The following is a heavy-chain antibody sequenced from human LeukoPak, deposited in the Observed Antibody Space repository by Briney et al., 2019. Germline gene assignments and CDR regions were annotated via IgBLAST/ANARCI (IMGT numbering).Heavy chain of an antibody. CDR3: ANRYGSGSYYNPYSFDY. CDR2: ISGSSSYI. Sequence: GGSLRLSCAASGFTFNSYSVNWVRQAPGKGLEWVSSISGSSSYIYYADSVKGRFTISRDNARNSLYLQMNSLRAEDTAVYYCANRYGSGSYYNPYSFDYWGQGTLVTVSS. J-gene: IGHJ4*02. CDR1: GFTFNSYS. V-gene: IGHV3-21*01. D-gene: IGHD3-10*01.